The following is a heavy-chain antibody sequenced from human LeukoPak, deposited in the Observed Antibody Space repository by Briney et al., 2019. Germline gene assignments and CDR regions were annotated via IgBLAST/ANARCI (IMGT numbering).Heavy chain of an antibody. CDR2: ISSSSSTI. CDR3: ARERIDSNTFMYGMDV. D-gene: IGHD2-15*01. J-gene: IGHJ6*02. CDR1: GFTFSSYS. V-gene: IGHV3-48*04. Sequence: TGGSLRLSCAASGFTFSSYSMNWVRQAPGKGLEWVSDISSSSSTIDYADSVKGRFTISRDNAKNSLYLQMNSLRAEDTAVYYCARERIDSNTFMYGMDVWGQGTTVTVSS.